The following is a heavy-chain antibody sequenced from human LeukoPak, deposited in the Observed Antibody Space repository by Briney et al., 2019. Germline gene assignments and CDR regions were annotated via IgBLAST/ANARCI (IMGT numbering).Heavy chain of an antibody. Sequence: SQTLSLTCAISGDSVSSNSAAWNWIRQSPSRGLEWLGRTYYRSKWYNDYAVSVKSRITINPDTSKNQFSLQLNSVTPEDTAVYYCARDDAFGYSYGWCNWFDPWGQGTLVTVSS. V-gene: IGHV6-1*01. D-gene: IGHD5-18*01. J-gene: IGHJ5*02. CDR2: TYYRSKWYN. CDR3: ARDDAFGYSYGWCNWFDP. CDR1: GDSVSSNSAA.